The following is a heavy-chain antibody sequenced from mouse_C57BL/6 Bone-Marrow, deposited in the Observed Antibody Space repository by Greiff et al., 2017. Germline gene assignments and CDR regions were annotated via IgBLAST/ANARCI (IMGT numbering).Heavy chain of an antibody. CDR2: IDPYDSYT. CDR1: GYTFTSYW. D-gene: IGHD2-4*01. Sequence: QVQLQQPGAELVRPGTSVKLSCKASGYTFTSYWMHWVKQRPGQDLEWIGVIDPYDSYTNYNQKFKGKATLTVDKSSSTAYMQLSSLTSEDSAVYYCARFYDHDVGYAMDYWGQGTSVTVSS. V-gene: IGHV1-59*01. J-gene: IGHJ4*01. CDR3: ARFYDHDVGYAMDY.